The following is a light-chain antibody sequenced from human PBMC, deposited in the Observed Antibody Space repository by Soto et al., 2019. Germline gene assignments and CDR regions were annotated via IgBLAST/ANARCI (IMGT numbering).Light chain of an antibody. CDR1: QSISSY. CDR3: QQSYSTLLT. V-gene: IGKV1-39*01. Sequence: DIQMTQSPSSLSASVGDRVTITCRASQSISSYLNWYQQKPGKAPKLLIYAASSLRSGVPLRFSGSGSGTDFTLTISSLQPEDFACYYCQQSYSTLLTFGGGTKVEIK. CDR2: AAS. J-gene: IGKJ4*01.